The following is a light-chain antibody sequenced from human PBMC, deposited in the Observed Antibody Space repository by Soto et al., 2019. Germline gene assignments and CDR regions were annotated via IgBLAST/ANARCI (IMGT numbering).Light chain of an antibody. Sequence: AIRMTQYPSSLSASTGDRVTITCRASQGISSYLAWYQQKPGKAPKLLIYAASTLQSGVPSRFSGSGSGTDFTLTISCLQPEDFATYYCQQLNSYPITFAQRTRLEIK. CDR2: AAS. J-gene: IGKJ5*01. CDR1: QGISSY. V-gene: IGKV1-8*01. CDR3: QQLNSYPIT.